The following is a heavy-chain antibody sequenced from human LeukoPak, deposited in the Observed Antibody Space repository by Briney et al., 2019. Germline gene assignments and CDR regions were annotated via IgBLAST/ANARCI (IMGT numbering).Heavy chain of an antibody. Sequence: GGSLRLSCAASGFTFSSYSMNWVRQAPGKGLEWVSSISSSSSYIYYADSVKGRFTISRDNAKNSLYLQMNSLRAEDTAVCYCARRAAGTRYFDYWGQGTLVTVSS. CDR3: ARRAAGTRYFDY. D-gene: IGHD6-13*01. CDR2: ISSSSSYI. CDR1: GFTFSSYS. V-gene: IGHV3-21*01. J-gene: IGHJ4*02.